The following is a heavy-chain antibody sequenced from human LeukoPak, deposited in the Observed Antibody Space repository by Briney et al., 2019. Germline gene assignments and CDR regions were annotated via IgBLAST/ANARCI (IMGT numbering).Heavy chain of an antibody. D-gene: IGHD6-13*01. CDR3: AKEAAAGDLDY. Sequence: GGSLRLSCAASGFTFSSYGMHWVRQAPGKGLEWVAVIWYDGSNKYYADSVKGRFTISRDNSKNTLYLQMNSLRAEDTAVYYCAKEAAAGDLDYWGQGTLVTVSS. V-gene: IGHV3-33*06. CDR2: IWYDGSNK. CDR1: GFTFSSYG. J-gene: IGHJ4*02.